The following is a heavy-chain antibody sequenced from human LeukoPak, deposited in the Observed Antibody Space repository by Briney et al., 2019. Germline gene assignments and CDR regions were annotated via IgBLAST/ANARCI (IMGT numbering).Heavy chain of an antibody. CDR3: ATRYFDL. J-gene: IGHJ2*01. Sequence: GGSLRLSCAASGFTFSSYWMSWVRQAPGKGLEWVANVKQDGTEKYYVASVKGRFSISRDNAKNSLYLQMNSLRTEDTAVYYCATRYFDLWGRGTLVTVSS. CDR2: VKQDGTEK. V-gene: IGHV3-7*01. CDR1: GFTFSSYW.